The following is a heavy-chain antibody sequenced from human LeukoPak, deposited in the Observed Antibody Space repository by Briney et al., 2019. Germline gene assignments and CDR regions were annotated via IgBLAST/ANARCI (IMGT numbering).Heavy chain of an antibody. CDR2: IYSDVRST. J-gene: IGHJ4*02. Sequence: GCPRHSPAASRFTFSSYWMHWGCQAPGKGGLCVSRIYSDVRSTSNADSVKGRFTISRDNAKSTLYLQMNSLRDEDTAVYYCARGHPHGDYVNYWGQGTLVTVSS. CDR1: RFTFSSYW. CDR3: ARGHPHGDYVNY. V-gene: IGHV3-74*01. D-gene: IGHD4-17*01.